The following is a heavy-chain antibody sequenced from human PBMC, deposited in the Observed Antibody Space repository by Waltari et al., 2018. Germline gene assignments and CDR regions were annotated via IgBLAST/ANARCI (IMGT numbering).Heavy chain of an antibody. Sequence: QVQLQQWGAGLLKPSETLSLTCAVYGGSFSGYYWSWIRQPPGKGLEWIGEINHSGSTNYNPSLKSRVTISVDTSKNQFSLKLSSVTAADTAVYYCARARVGATPGGYFDYWGQGTLVTVSS. CDR2: INHSGST. CDR1: GGSFSGYY. V-gene: IGHV4-34*01. J-gene: IGHJ4*02. CDR3: ARARVGATPGGYFDY. D-gene: IGHD1-26*01.